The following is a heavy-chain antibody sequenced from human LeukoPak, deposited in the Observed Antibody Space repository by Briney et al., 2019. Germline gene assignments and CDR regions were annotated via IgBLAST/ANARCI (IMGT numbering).Heavy chain of an antibody. J-gene: IGHJ4*02. D-gene: IGHD6-6*01. CDR2: TSGSGGST. V-gene: IGHV3-23*01. CDR3: AKVKSRSIAARGGYFDY. Sequence: PGASLRLSCAASGFTFSSYAMSWVRQAPGKGLEWVSATSGSGGSTYYADSVKGRFTISRDNSKNTLYLQMNSLRAEDTAVYYCAKVKSRSIAARGGYFDYWGQGTLVTVSS. CDR1: GFTFSSYA.